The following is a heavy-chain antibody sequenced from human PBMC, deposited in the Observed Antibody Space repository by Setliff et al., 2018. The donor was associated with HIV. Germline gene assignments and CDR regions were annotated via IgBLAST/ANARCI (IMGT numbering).Heavy chain of an antibody. J-gene: IGHJ6*02. CDR2: IDPEDGET. CDR1: GHTFTDYS. Sequence: ASVKVSCKVSGHTFTDYSIHWVQQAPGKGLEWMGLIDPEDGETIYAEKFQGRVTMTADTSIQKAYMELSSLRSEDTAVYYCAIAWDGYNFYYYYGMDVWYQGTTVTVSS. CDR3: AIAWDGYNFYYYYGMDV. D-gene: IGHD5-12*01. V-gene: IGHV1-69-2*01.